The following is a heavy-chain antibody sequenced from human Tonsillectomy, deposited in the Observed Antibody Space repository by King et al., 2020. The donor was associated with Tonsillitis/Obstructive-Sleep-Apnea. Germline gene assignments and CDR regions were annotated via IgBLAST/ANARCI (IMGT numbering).Heavy chain of an antibody. Sequence: VQLQESGPGLVKPSETLSLTCTVSGGSISSYYWSWIRQPQGKGLEWIGYIYYSGSTNYNPPLKSRVTISVDTSKNQFSLKLSSVTAADTAVYYCARLSITIFGVVIMGSWFDPWGQGTLVTVSS. D-gene: IGHD3-3*01. CDR2: IYYSGST. CDR3: ARLSITIFGVVIMGSWFDP. CDR1: GGSISSYY. V-gene: IGHV4-59*01. J-gene: IGHJ5*02.